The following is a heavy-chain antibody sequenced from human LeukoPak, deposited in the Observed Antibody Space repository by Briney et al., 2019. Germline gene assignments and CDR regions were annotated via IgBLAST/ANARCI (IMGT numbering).Heavy chain of an antibody. J-gene: IGHJ3*02. CDR1: GGSMRNYY. V-gene: IGHV4-4*09. CDR3: ARHIGNAWFWAFNI. D-gene: IGHD2-21*01. Sequence: SETLPLTCTVSGGSMRNYYWSWIRQPPGKGLEWIGHTHSSGNTKYSPSLESRVTILLDTSRNQFSRTLSSVTAADTAVYYCARHIGNAWFWAFNIWGQGTLVTVSS. CDR2: THSSGNT.